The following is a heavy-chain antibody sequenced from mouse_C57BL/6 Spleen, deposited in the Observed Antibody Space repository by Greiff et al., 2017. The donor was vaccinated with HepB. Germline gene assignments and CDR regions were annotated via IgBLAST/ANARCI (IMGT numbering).Heavy chain of an antibody. CDR1: GYTFTSYW. CDR3: ASGDDYLFDY. V-gene: IGHV1-52*01. J-gene: IGHJ2*01. D-gene: IGHD2-4*01. Sequence: VQLQQSGAELVRPGSSVKLSCKASGYTFTSYWMHWVKQRPIQGLEWIGNIDPSDSETHYNQKFKDKATLTVDKSSSTAYMQLSSLTSEDSAVYYCASGDDYLFDYWGQGTTLTVSS. CDR2: IDPSDSET.